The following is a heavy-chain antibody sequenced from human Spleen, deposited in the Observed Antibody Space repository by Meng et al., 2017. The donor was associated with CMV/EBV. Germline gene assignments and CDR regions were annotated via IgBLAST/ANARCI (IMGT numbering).Heavy chain of an antibody. J-gene: IGHJ2*01. CDR3: AREGGVTSHFDL. Sequence: SGGSGSSGRYHWSGLRQPPGRELEWIGYVDYSGSTNYSPSLKSRVTISVDTSKNEFSLKLTSVTAADTAVYYCAREGGVTSHFDLWGRGTLVTVSS. V-gene: IGHV4-61*01. D-gene: IGHD2-21*02. CDR1: GGSGSSGRYH. CDR2: VDYSGST.